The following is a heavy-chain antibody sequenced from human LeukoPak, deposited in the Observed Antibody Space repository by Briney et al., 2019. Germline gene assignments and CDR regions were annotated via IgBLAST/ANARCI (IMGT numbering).Heavy chain of an antibody. J-gene: IGHJ4*02. CDR2: IYAGGNT. CDR1: GFTVSSDY. D-gene: IGHD1-7*01. CDR3: ARAQPGTALILEF. V-gene: IGHV3-53*01. Sequence: GGSLRLSCAVSGFTVSSDYMSWVRQAPGKGLEWVSVIYAGGNTFYADSVKRRFTISRDNSKNTLHLQMNSLRAEDTAVYYCARAQPGTALILEFWGQGTLVTVSS.